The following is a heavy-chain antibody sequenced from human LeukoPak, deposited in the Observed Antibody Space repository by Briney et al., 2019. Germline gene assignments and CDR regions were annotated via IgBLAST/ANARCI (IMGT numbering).Heavy chain of an antibody. Sequence: ASVKVSCKVSGGTFSSYAISWVRQAPGQGLEWMGGIIPIFGTANYAQKFQGRVTITADESTSTAYMELSSLRSEDTAVYYCARDQALGDYFGYWGQGTLVTVSS. CDR3: ARDQALGDYFGY. V-gene: IGHV1-69*13. D-gene: IGHD1-26*01. J-gene: IGHJ4*02. CDR2: IIPIFGTA. CDR1: GGTFSSYA.